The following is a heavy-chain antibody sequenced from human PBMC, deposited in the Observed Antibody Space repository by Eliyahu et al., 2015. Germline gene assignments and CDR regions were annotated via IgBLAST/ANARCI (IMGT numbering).Heavy chain of an antibody. CDR1: GFXXSTYW. Sequence: EVQLVESGGGVVQPGGSPRLSCAASGFXXSTYWMSWVRQAPGKGLEWGANIKEDGSDKYYVDSVKGRFTISRDNAKNSLYLQMNSPRAEDTAVYYCVRGPGWGYDSLDYWGQGTLVTVSA. CDR3: VRGPGWGYDSLDY. CDR2: IKEDGSDK. J-gene: IGHJ4*02. D-gene: IGHD5-12*01. V-gene: IGHV3-7*04.